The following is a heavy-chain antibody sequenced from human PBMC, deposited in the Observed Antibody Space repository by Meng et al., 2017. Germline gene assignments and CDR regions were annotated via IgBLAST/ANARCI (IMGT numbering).Heavy chain of an antibody. CDR2: IDPKSGDT. V-gene: IGHV1-2*06. CDR1: GYNFPDYW. Sequence: VQQGQTGAEGKKPGASVKVSCKPSGYNFPDYWLHWVRRAPGQGLEWMGRIDPKSGDTHYAQRFQGRVTMTGDTSISTAYMELSGLRSDDTAMYYCARDEDISAAGKLFGDYWGQGTLVTVSS. D-gene: IGHD6-13*01. CDR3: ARDEDISAAGKLFGDY. J-gene: IGHJ4*02.